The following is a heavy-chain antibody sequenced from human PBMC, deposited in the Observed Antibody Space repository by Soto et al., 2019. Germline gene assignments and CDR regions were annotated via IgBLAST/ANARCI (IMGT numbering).Heavy chain of an antibody. D-gene: IGHD6-13*01. CDR2: IWYDGSNK. CDR3: ARDLKSIAAAGGLDY. CDR1: GFTFSSYG. V-gene: IGHV3-33*01. Sequence: PGGSLRLSCAASGFTFSSYGMHWVRQAPGKGLEWVAVIWYDGSNKYYADSVKGRFTISRDNSKNTLYLQMNSLRAEDTAVYYCARDLKSIAAAGGLDYWGQGTLVTVS. J-gene: IGHJ4*02.